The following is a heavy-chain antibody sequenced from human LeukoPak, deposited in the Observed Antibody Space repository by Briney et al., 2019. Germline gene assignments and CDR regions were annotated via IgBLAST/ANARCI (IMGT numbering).Heavy chain of an antibody. V-gene: IGHV3-13*01. CDR2: IGTAGDT. CDR3: ARGGATVVTDAFDI. J-gene: IGHJ3*02. D-gene: IGHD4-23*01. Sequence: GGSLRLSCAASGFTFSSYDMHWVRQATGKGLEWVSAIGTAGDTYYPGSVKGRFTISRENAKNSLYLQMNSLRAGDTAVDYCARGGATVVTDAFDIWGQGTMVTVSS. CDR1: GFTFSSYD.